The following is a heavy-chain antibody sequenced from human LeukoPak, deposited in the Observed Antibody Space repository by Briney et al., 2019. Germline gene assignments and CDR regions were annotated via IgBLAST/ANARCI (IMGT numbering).Heavy chain of an antibody. V-gene: IGHV3-48*03. CDR1: GFTFSSYE. CDR3: VRDRGWLSNPGYFDY. D-gene: IGHD3-22*01. CDR2: ISSNGSTI. J-gene: IGHJ4*02. Sequence: GGPLRLSCAASGFTFSSYEMNWVRQAPGKGLEWVSYISSNGSTIYYADSVKGRFTISRDNPKKSLYLQMNSLRAEDTAVYYCVRDRGWLSNPGYFDYWGRGTLVTVSS.